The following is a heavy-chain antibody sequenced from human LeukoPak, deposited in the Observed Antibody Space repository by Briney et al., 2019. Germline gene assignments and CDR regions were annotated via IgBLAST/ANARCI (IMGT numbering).Heavy chain of an antibody. CDR3: AKDKSSWYGDYPQAFDI. Sequence: PGGSLRLSCAASGFTFSSYGMHWVRQAPGKGLEWVAVISYDGSNKYYADSVKGRFTISRDNSKNTLYLQMNSLRAEDTALYYCAKDKSSWYGDYPQAFDIWGQGTMVTVSS. V-gene: IGHV3-30*18. CDR1: GFTFSSYG. CDR2: ISYDGSNK. D-gene: IGHD4-17*01. J-gene: IGHJ3*02.